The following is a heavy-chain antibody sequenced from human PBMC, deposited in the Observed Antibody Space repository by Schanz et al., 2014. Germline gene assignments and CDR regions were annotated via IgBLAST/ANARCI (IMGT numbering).Heavy chain of an antibody. J-gene: IGHJ6*02. Sequence: EVQLEESGGGLVKPGGSLKLSCAASRLNFNNAWMHWVRQAPGKGLEWVGRIKSQFDGETADYGAAVRGRFTISRDDSQNXLXLQMNSLESEDTXXYXCATGGISNGLFCFPPXXFWGQGTTVIVS. CDR2: IKSQFDGETA. D-gene: IGHD3-3*01. V-gene: IGHV3-15*01. CDR1: RLNFNNAW. CDR3: ATGGISNGLFCFPPXXF.